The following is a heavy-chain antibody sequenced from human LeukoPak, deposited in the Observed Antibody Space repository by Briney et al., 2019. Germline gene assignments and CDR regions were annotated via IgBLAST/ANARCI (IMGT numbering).Heavy chain of an antibody. J-gene: IGHJ4*02. Sequence: PGGSLRLSCAASGFTFSRYAMRWVRQAPGKGVEWVSAISGSGCITYYGDSVKRLFTISTDNSNNTLYLQMERLRAEDTAVYYCAKHEGSSGIYCHFHYWGQGTLVTVSS. CDR1: GFTFSRYA. CDR3: AKHEGSSGIYCHFHY. V-gene: IGHV3-23*02. D-gene: IGHD3-10*01. CDR2: ISGSGCIT.